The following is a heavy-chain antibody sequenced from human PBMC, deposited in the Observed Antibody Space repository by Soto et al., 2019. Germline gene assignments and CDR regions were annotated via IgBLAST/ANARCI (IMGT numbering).Heavy chain of an antibody. J-gene: IGHJ5*02. CDR1: GYTFTSYY. CDR2: INPSGGST. Sequence: QVQLVQSGAEVKKPGASVKVSCKASGYTFTSYYMHWVRQAPGQGLGWMGIINPSGGSTSYAQKFQGRVTMTRDTSTSTVYMELSSLRSEDTAVYYCARDPPYCSGGSCYSSWFDPWGQGTLVTVSS. CDR3: ARDPPYCSGGSCYSSWFDP. D-gene: IGHD2-15*01. V-gene: IGHV1-46*01.